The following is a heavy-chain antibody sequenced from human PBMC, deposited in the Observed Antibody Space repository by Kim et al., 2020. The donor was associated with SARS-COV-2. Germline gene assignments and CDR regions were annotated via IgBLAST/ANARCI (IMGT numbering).Heavy chain of an antibody. CDR3: ARARPVIPAPDY. D-gene: IGHD2-2*01. CDR1: GFTFSSYA. Sequence: GGSLRLSCAASGFTFSSYAMHWVRQAPGKGLEWVAVISYDGSNKYYADSVKGRFTISRDNSKNTLYLQMNSLRAEDTAVYYCARARPVIPAPDYWGQGTLVTVSS. V-gene: IGHV3-30-3*01. J-gene: IGHJ4*02. CDR2: ISYDGSNK.